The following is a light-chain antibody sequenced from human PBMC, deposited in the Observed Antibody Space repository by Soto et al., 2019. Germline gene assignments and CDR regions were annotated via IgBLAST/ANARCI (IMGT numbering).Light chain of an antibody. CDR2: AAS. Sequence: DIQMTQSPSSLSASVGDRVTITCRASQSISSYLNWYQQKPGKAPKLLIYAASSLQSGVPSRFSGSGSGTDFTITISSLQPEDFATYYCQQSYSTPLFTFGHGTKVDIK. CDR1: QSISSY. V-gene: IGKV1-39*01. J-gene: IGKJ3*01. CDR3: QQSYSTPLFT.